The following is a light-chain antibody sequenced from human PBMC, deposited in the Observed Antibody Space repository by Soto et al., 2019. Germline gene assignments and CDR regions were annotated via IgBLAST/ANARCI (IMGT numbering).Light chain of an antibody. V-gene: IGKV1-5*01. Sequence: DIQMTQSPSTLSASVGDRVTITCRASQLISGWLAWYQQKPGKAPKLLIYDASTLESGVPSRFSGSRSGTEFTLTISRLQPGDLATYYCQQYTTYPTFGQGTKVEIK. CDR2: DAS. J-gene: IGKJ1*01. CDR3: QQYTTYPT. CDR1: QLISGW.